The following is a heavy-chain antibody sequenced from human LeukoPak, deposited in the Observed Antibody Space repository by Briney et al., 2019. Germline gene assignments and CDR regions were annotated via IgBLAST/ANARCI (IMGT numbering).Heavy chain of an antibody. D-gene: IGHD3-22*01. CDR2: IYYSGST. Sequence: SETLSLTCSVSGDSISLSFYYWGWIRQPPGKGLEWIGSIYYSGSTYYNPSLKSRVTISVDTSKNQFSLKLSSVTAADTAVYYCARHSDYYDSSGYSFWFDPWGQGTLVTVSS. J-gene: IGHJ5*02. V-gene: IGHV4-39*01. CDR1: GDSISLSFYY. CDR3: ARHSDYYDSSGYSFWFDP.